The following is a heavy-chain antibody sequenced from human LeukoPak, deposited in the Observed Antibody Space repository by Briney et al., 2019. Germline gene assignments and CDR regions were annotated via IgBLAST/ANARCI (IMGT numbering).Heavy chain of an antibody. V-gene: IGHV1-8*01. CDR2: MNPNSGNT. J-gene: IGHJ6*03. CDR1: GYTFTSYD. Sequence: ASVKVSCKASGYTFTSYDINWVRQAAGQGLEWMGWMNPNSGNTGYAQKFQGRVTMTRDTSISTAYMELSRLRSDDTAVYYCARDLTGYYYMDVWGKGTTVTISS. CDR3: ARDLTGYYYMDV.